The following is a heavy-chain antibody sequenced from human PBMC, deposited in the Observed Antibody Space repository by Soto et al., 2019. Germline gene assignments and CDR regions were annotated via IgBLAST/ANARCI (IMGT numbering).Heavy chain of an antibody. Sequence: EVQLVKSGGGLVQPGGSLRLSCAASGFTFSSYSMNWVRQAPGKGLEWVSYISSSSSTIYYADSVKGRFTISRDNAKNSLYLQMNSLRDEDTAVYYCARTLGHSSGWYELNWFDPWGQGTLVTVSS. D-gene: IGHD6-19*01. CDR3: ARTLGHSSGWYELNWFDP. J-gene: IGHJ5*02. CDR1: GFTFSSYS. V-gene: IGHV3-48*02. CDR2: ISSSSSTI.